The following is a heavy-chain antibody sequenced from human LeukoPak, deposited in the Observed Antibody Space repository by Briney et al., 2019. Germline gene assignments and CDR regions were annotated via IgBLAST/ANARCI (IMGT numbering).Heavy chain of an antibody. Sequence: GGSLRLSCAASGFTFSSYWMSWVRQAPGKGLEWVANIKQDGSEKYYVGSVKGRFTISRDNAKNSLYLQMNSLRAEDTAVYYCARDSTYYYDSSGYYGDYYYYYMDVWGKGTTVTVSS. V-gene: IGHV3-7*01. CDR3: ARDSTYYYDSSGYYGDYYYYYMDV. J-gene: IGHJ6*03. CDR2: IKQDGSEK. D-gene: IGHD3-22*01. CDR1: GFTFSSYW.